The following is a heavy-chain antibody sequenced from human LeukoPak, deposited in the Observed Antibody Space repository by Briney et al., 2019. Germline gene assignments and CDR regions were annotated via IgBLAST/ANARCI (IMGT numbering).Heavy chain of an antibody. V-gene: IGHV1-18*01. CDR3: ARDVGAVAGYNFDY. D-gene: IGHD6-19*01. CDR2: TSVHSGNP. J-gene: IGHJ4*02. CDR1: GYSFRKYD. Sequence: GASVKVSCKASGYSFRKYDISWVRQAPGQGLEWMGWTSVHSGNPKYALKFQGRVTMTTDTSTSTHHLELRSLRSDDTAVYYCARDVGAVAGYNFDYWGQGTLVAVSS.